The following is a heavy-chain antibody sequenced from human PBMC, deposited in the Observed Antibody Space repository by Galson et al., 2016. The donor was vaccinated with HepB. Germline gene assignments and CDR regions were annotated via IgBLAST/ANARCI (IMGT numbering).Heavy chain of an antibody. CDR2: IYHSGST. J-gene: IGHJ1*01. V-gene: IGHV4-4*02. Sequence: LPCAVSGGSISSSNWWSWVRQPPGKGLEWIGEIYHSGSTNYNPSLKSRVTISVDKSKNQFSLKLSSVTAADTAVYYCAREGGYYDSSGYSFFRHWGQGTLVTVSS. D-gene: IGHD3-22*01. CDR3: AREGGYYDSSGYSFFRH. CDR1: GGSISSSNW.